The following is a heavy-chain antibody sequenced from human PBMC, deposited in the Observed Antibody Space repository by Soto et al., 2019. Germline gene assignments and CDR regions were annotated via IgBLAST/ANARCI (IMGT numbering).Heavy chain of an antibody. V-gene: IGHV1-69*13. Sequence: GXSVKVSCKGSGGTFSSYAISWVRQATGQGLEWMGGIIPIFGTANYAQKFQGRVTITADESTSTSYMELSSLRSEDTAVYYCAGKRGYSGYDLWSWGQGTLVTVSS. D-gene: IGHD5-12*01. CDR3: AGKRGYSGYDLWS. J-gene: IGHJ5*02. CDR1: GGTFSSYA. CDR2: IIPIFGTA.